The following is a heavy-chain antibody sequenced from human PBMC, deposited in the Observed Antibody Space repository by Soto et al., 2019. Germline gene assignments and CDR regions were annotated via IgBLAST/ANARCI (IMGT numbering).Heavy chain of an antibody. V-gene: IGHV4-59*01. J-gene: IGHJ4*02. CDR3: ARDADEYGDYFDY. CDR1: GGSISSDY. Sequence: SETLSLTCTVSGGSISSDYWSWIRQPPGKGLEWIGYIYYSGSTNYNPSLKSRVTISVDTSKNQFSLKLSSVTAADTAVYYCARDADEYGDYFDYWGQGTLVTVPQ. CDR2: IYYSGST. D-gene: IGHD4-17*01.